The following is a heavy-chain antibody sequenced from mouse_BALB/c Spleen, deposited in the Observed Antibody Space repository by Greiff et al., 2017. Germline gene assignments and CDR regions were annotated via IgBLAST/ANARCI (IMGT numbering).Heavy chain of an antibody. V-gene: IGHV6-6*02. J-gene: IGHJ2*01. CDR1: GFTFSNYW. CDR2: IRLKSNNYAT. Sequence: EVKLEESGGGLVQPGGSMKLSCVASGFTFSNYWMNWVRQSPEKGLEWVAEIRLKSNNYATHYAESVKGRFTISRDDSKSSVYLQMNNLRAEDTGIYYCTRLWLREGLYYFDYWGQGTTLTVSS. CDR3: TRLWLREGLYYFDY. D-gene: IGHD2-2*01.